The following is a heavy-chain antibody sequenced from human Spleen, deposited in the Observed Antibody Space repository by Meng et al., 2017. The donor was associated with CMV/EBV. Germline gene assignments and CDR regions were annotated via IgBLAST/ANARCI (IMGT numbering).Heavy chain of an antibody. CDR3: ASGPPSPWRSGELVDF. CDR2: VSDGGST. J-gene: IGHJ4*02. D-gene: IGHD2-15*01. CDR1: GSISSNRYY. Sequence: GSISSNRYYWGWIRQPPGKGLEWVGSVSDGGSTYYNPSLKSRVTISVDTSKRHFSLKLSSVTAADTAVYYCASGPPSPWRSGELVDFWGQGTLVTVSS. V-gene: IGHV4-39*07.